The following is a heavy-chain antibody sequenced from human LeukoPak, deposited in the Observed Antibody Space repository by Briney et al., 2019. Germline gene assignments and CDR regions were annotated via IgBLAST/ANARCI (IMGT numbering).Heavy chain of an antibody. CDR3: ARHSDKSYDSCPYFP. D-gene: IGHD3-22*01. CDR2: IYYTGHT. J-gene: IGHJ5*02. V-gene: IGHV4-59*01. Sequence: PSGTLSLTCTVSGGSISGYYWSWIRQPPGKGLDWIGYIYYTGHTIYNPSLRSRVTISVDTSKNQLSLTLTSVTAADTAVYYCARHSDKSYDSCPYFPWGQGTLVTVSS. CDR1: GGSISGYY.